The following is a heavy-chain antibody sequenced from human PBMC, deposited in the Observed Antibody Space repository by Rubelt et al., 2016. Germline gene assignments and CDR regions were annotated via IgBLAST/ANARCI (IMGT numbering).Heavy chain of an antibody. J-gene: IGHJ4*02. D-gene: IGHD2-21*01. CDR1: GFSVTTDGVG. CDR2: VYWDDDK. CDR3: VRSRRRDGGGWCAFYYFDC. V-gene: IGHV2-5*04. Sequence: QISLKESGPTLVEPTQTLTLTCTVSGFSVTTDGVGVGWIRQPPGQALEWLAIVYWDDDKRHSPSLKSRLVITMDTSKNQVVLTMATRDPGDPGTSYCVRSRRRDGGGWCAFYYFDCWGQGTLVAVSS.